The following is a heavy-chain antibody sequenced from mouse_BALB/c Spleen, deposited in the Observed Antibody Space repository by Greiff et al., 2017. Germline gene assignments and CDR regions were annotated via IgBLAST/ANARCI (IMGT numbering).Heavy chain of an antibody. J-gene: IGHJ2*01. Sequence: EVQLVESGPELVKPGASVKISCKTSGYTFTEYTMHWVKQSHGKSLEWIGGINPNNGGTSYNQKFKGKATLTVDKSSSTAYMELRSLTSEDSAVYYCASRGGYYYGSSYPYYFDYWGQGTTLTVSS. V-gene: IGHV1-18*01. CDR3: ASRGGYYYGSSYPYYFDY. D-gene: IGHD1-1*01. CDR1: GYTFTEYT. CDR2: INPNNGGT.